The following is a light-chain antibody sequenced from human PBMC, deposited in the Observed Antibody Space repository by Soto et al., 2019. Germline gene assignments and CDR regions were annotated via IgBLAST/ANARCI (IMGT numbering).Light chain of an antibody. CDR2: LGS. V-gene: IGKV2-28*01. J-gene: IGKJ5*01. CDR3: MQALQTPIT. CDR1: KTSLHVIGNNN. Sequence: DIVMTQSPLSLPFTPGERAPSSYRSNKTSLHVIGNNNLDGNRQKPGQSQHLLLYLGSNRASGVPDSFSSSESGTDFTLKISRVEAEYVGVYYYMQALQTPITFGHGARLEIK.